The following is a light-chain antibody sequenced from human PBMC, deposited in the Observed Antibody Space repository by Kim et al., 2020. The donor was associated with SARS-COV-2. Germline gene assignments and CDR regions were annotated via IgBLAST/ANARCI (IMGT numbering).Light chain of an antibody. V-gene: IGLV2-14*03. CDR1: KSDIGAFNY. Sequence: QSVLTQPASVSGSPGQSITIACGGTKSDIGAFNYVSWYQQHPGRAPKLMIYDVTKRPSGISNRFSGSKSGSTASLTISGLQAEDEADYYCSSYTTLTTLVFGGGTKVTVL. CDR3: SSYTTLTTLV. CDR2: DVT. J-gene: IGLJ3*02.